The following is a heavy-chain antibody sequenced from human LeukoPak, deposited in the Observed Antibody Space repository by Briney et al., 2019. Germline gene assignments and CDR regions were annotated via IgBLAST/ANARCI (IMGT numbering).Heavy chain of an antibody. Sequence: PSETLSLTCTVSGGSISSYYWSWIRQPPGKGLEGSGYLYYSGSTNYNPSLKRRVAISVDTSNNQCSLKLGSVTAADTGVYYCAKGWGVTGTTFDYWGQGTLVTVSS. J-gene: IGHJ4*02. CDR3: AKGWGVTGTTFDY. V-gene: IGHV4-59*01. D-gene: IGHD1-20*01. CDR2: LYYSGST. CDR1: GGSISSYY.